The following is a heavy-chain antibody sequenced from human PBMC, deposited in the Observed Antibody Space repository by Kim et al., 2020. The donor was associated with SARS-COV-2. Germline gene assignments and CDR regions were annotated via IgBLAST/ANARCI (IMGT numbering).Heavy chain of an antibody. V-gene: IGHV4-39*01. J-gene: IGHJ4*02. Sequence: SETLSLTCSVSGGSISSSTFYWGWIRQPPGKGLEWIGNIYYSGSIYYNPSLKSRVTISVDTSKNQISLKLNSVTAADTAVYYCAKHNRPYLGYGDPRPFDYWGQGILVTVSS. CDR3: AKHNRPYLGYGDPRPFDY. D-gene: IGHD4-17*01. CDR1: GGSISSSTFY. CDR2: IYYSGSI.